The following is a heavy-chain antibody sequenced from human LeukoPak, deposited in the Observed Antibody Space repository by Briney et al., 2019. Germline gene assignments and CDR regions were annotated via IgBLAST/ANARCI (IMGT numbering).Heavy chain of an antibody. CDR1: GYPFTSYD. J-gene: IGHJ4*02. V-gene: IGHV1-8*01. CDR2: MNPNSGNT. CDR3: AISYGSGSYYPLFDY. D-gene: IGHD3-10*01. Sequence: VASVKVSCKASGYPFTSYDINWVRQATGQGLEWMGWMNPNSGNTGYAQKFQGRVTMTRNTSISTAYMGLSSLRSEDTAVYYCAISYGSGSYYPLFDYWGQGTLVTVSS.